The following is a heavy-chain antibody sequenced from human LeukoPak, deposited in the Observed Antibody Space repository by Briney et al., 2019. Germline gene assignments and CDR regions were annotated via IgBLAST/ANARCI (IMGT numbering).Heavy chain of an antibody. V-gene: IGHV3-30-3*01. J-gene: IGHJ5*02. CDR2: ISYDGSNK. CDR3: ARDHGRLRFGDSTSGFDP. Sequence: GGSLRLSCAAPGFTFSSYAMHWVRQAPGKGLEWVAVISYDGSNKYYADSVKGRFTISRDNSKNTLYLQMNSLRAEDTAVYYCARDHGRLRFGDSTSGFDPWGQGTMVTVSS. CDR1: GFTFSSYA. D-gene: IGHD3-16*01.